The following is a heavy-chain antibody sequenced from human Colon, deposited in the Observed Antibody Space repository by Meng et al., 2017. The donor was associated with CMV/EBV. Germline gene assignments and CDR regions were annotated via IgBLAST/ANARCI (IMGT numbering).Heavy chain of an antibody. CDR3: AHLITVRASRQGFDP. J-gene: IGHJ5*02. V-gene: IGHV2-5*01. D-gene: IGHD3-10*01. CDR1: GFSVSTSGVG. CDR2: IYWNDDK. Sequence: SGPTLVKPTQTLTLTCTFSGFSVSTSGVGVGWIRQPPGKALEWLALIYWNDDKHYSPSLKTRLTITKDTSKNQVVLTMTNMDPMDTATYFCAHLITVRASRQGFDPWGQGTLVTVSS.